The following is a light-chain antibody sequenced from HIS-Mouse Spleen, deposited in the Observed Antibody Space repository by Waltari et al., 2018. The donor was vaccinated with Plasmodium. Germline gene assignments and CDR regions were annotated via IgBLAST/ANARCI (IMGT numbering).Light chain of an antibody. Sequence: QSALTQPPSASGSPGQSVTISCTGTSSDVGGYNYVSLYQQHPGKAPKLMIYEVSKRPSGVPDRFSGSKAGNTASLTGSGLQAEDEADYYCSSYAGSNNLVFGGGTKLTVL. J-gene: IGLJ2*01. CDR2: EVS. CDR3: SSYAGSNNLV. CDR1: SSDVGGYNY. V-gene: IGLV2-8*01.